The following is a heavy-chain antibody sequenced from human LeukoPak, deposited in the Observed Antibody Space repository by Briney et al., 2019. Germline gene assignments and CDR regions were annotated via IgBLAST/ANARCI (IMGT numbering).Heavy chain of an antibody. CDR3: ARGSGYINDY. D-gene: IGHD1-1*01. V-gene: IGHV1-2*02. Sequence: GASVTVSCQAPGYTFTGYYMHWVRQAPGQGLEWMGWISPNSGVTNYAHKFQGRVTMTRDTSISTAYMELSRLTSDDTAVYYCARGSGYINDYWGQGALVTVSS. J-gene: IGHJ4*02. CDR1: GYTFTGYY. CDR2: ISPNSGVT.